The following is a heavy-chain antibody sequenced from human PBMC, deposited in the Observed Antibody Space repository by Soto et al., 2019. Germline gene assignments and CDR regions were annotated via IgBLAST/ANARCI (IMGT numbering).Heavy chain of an antibody. CDR3: KRDNAVTTKSPQYFLH. Sequence: ASVKVSCKASGGTFSSYTISWVRQAPGQGLEWMGWISAYNGNTNYAQKLQGRVTMTTDTSTSTAYMELRSLRSDDTAVYYCKRDNAVTTKSPQYFLHWGQGTLVTVSS. J-gene: IGHJ1*01. CDR1: GGTFSSYT. D-gene: IGHD4-17*01. V-gene: IGHV1-18*01. CDR2: ISAYNGNT.